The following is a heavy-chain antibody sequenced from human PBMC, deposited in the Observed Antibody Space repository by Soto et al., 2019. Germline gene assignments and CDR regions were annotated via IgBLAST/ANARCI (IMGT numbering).Heavy chain of an antibody. J-gene: IGHJ4*02. CDR3: ASEYGSGSYYFDY. D-gene: IGHD3-10*01. CDR2: IYYSGST. Sequence: QLQLQESGPGLVKPSETLSLTCTVSGGSISSSSYYWGWIRQPPGKGLEWIGSIYYSGSTYYNPSLKRRVTISVDTSKNQFSLKLSSVTAADTAVYYCASEYGSGSYYFDYWGQGTLVTVSS. V-gene: IGHV4-39*01. CDR1: GGSISSSSYY.